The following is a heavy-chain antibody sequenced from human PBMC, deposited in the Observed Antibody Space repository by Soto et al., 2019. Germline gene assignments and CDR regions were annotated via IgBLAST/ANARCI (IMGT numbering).Heavy chain of an antibody. Sequence: SETLSLTCTVSGGSISNYNWSWIRQHPVKGLEWIVYMHYSGTTYYNPSLRSRVTISLDTSKNQFSLKLSSVTAADTAVYYCARGGVLRFLEWLQQEENWFDPWGQGTLVTVSS. CDR3: ARGGVLRFLEWLQQEENWFDP. CDR2: MHYSGTT. J-gene: IGHJ5*02. CDR1: GGSISNYN. D-gene: IGHD3-3*01. V-gene: IGHV4-59*01.